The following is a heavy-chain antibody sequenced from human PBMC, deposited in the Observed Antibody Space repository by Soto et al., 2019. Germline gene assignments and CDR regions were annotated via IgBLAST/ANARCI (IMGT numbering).Heavy chain of an antibody. Sequence: QVQLVESGGGVVQPGRSLRLSCAASGFTFSSYGMHWVRQAPGKGLEWVAVIWYDGRNKDYADSVKGRLTISRDNSKNTLYLQMNSLRAEDTAVYYCARGDYASGVDYWGQGTLVTVSS. CDR1: GFTFSSYG. D-gene: IGHD3-10*01. J-gene: IGHJ4*02. CDR2: IWYDGRNK. CDR3: ARGDYASGVDY. V-gene: IGHV3-33*01.